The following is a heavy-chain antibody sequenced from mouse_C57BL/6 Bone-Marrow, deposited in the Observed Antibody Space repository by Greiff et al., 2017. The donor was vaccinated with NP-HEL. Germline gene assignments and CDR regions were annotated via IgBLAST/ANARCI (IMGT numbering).Heavy chain of an antibody. J-gene: IGHJ2*01. D-gene: IGHD2-3*01. Sequence: VQLQQPGAELVRPGTSVKLSCKASGYTFTSYWMHWVKQRPGQGLEWIGVIDPSDSYTNYNQKFKGKATLTVDKSSSTAYMQLSSLTSEDSAVFYCGGLLQGYWGQGTTLTVSS. V-gene: IGHV1-59*01. CDR2: IDPSDSYT. CDR3: GGLLQGY. CDR1: GYTFTSYW.